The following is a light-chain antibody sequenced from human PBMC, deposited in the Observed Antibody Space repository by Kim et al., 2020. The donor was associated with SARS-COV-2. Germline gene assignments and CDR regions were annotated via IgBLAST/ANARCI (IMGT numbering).Light chain of an antibody. CDR1: ILGDKY. CDR3: QAWDSRTVV. Sequence: SYELTQPPSVSVSPGQTASITCSGDILGDKYASWYQQKPGQSPLLVIYEDTNRPSGVPERVSGSKSGNTATLTISGTQGMDEAACYCQAWDSRTVVFGGGTKLTVL. V-gene: IGLV3-1*01. CDR2: EDT. J-gene: IGLJ3*02.